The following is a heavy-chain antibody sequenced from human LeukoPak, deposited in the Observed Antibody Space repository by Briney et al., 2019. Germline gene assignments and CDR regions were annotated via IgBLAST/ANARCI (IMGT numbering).Heavy chain of an antibody. J-gene: IGHJ3*02. CDR1: GGSFSGYY. CDR2: IYYSGST. CDR3: ARDRSGAISDAFDI. D-gene: IGHD2-15*01. Sequence: SETLSLTCAVYGGSFSGYYWSWIRQHPGKGLEWIGYIYYSGSTYYNPSLKSRVTISVDTSKNQFSLKLSSVTAADTAVYYCARDRSGAISDAFDIWGQGTMVTVSS. V-gene: IGHV4-31*11.